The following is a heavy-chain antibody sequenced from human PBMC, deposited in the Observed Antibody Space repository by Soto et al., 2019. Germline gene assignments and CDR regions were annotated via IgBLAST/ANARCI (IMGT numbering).Heavy chain of an antibody. CDR2: IKSDGSST. CDR3: ARSDWFDP. Sequence: GGSLRLSCAASGFTFSTYWMHWVRQAPGKGLVWVSRIKSDGSSTTYADSVKGRSTISRDNAKNTLYLQMNSLRVEDTAVYYCARSDWFDPWGQGTLVTVSS. CDR1: GFTFSTYW. J-gene: IGHJ5*02. V-gene: IGHV3-74*01.